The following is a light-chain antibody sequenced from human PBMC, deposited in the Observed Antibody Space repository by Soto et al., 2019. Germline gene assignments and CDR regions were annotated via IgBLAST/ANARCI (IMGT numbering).Light chain of an antibody. CDR2: GAS. CDR3: QQYSNSPRT. V-gene: IGKV3-20*01. Sequence: EIVMTQSPATLSVSPGERATLSCRASQSVSSSLAWYQHKPGQAPSLLMYGASRRAAGIPERFSGSGSGTDFTLTISRLEPEDFAVYYCQQYSNSPRTFGQGTKV. J-gene: IGKJ1*01. CDR1: QSVSSS.